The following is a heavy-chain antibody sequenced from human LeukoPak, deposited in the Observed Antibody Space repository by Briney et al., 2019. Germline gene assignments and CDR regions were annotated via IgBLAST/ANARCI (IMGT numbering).Heavy chain of an antibody. Sequence: ASVKVSCKASGYTFTRYGINWVRQAPGQGLEWMGWSSTHNGNTNYAQKVQGRVTMTTDTSTSTAYMELRSLRSEDTAVYYCARGALIVVVPAATHNWFDPWGQGTLVTVSS. J-gene: IGHJ5*02. V-gene: IGHV1-18*04. D-gene: IGHD2-2*01. CDR3: ARGALIVVVPAATHNWFDP. CDR2: SSTHNGNT. CDR1: GYTFTRYG.